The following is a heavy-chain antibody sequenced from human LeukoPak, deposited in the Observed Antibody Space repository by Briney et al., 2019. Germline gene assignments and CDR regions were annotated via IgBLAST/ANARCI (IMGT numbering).Heavy chain of an antibody. V-gene: IGHV5-51*01. J-gene: IGHJ4*02. D-gene: IGHD5-24*01. CDR3: ARSIDSTTSTLPY. Sequence: GESLKISCKGSGYSFTSYWIGWVRQMPGKGLEWMGIIYPDDSDTRYSPSFQGQVTISADRSTTTAYLQWSGLKASDTAMYYCARSIDSTTSTLPYWGQGTQVTVSS. CDR2: IYPDDSDT. CDR1: GYSFTSYW.